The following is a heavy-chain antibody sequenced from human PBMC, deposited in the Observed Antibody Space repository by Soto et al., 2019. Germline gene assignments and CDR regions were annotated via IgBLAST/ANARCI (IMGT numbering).Heavy chain of an antibody. J-gene: IGHJ5*02. D-gene: IGHD3-9*01. Sequence: QVQLVQSGAEVKKPGASVKVSCKASGYTFTSYGISWVRQAPGQGLEWMGWISAYNGSTNYAQKLQGRVTMTTDTSTSTAYMELRSLRSDDTAVYYCARPGYYDILTGYQSNWFDPWGQGTLVTVSS. CDR3: ARPGYYDILTGYQSNWFDP. V-gene: IGHV1-18*01. CDR1: GYTFTSYG. CDR2: ISAYNGST.